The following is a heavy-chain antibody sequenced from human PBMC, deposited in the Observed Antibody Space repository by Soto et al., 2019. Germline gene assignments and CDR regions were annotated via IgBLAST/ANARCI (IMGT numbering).Heavy chain of an antibody. CDR1: GGSFSGYY. J-gene: IGHJ4*02. D-gene: IGHD1-20*01. CDR2: INHSGST. Sequence: PSETLSLTCAVYGGSFSGYYWSWIRQPPGKGLEWIGEINHSGSTNYNPSLKSRVGILVDTSKNQFSLNLNSVTAADTAVYYCARWVEVSLDYFDSWGQGTPVTVSS. V-gene: IGHV4-34*01. CDR3: ARWVEVSLDYFDS.